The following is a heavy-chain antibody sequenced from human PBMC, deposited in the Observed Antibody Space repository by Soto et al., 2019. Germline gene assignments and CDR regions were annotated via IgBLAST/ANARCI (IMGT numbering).Heavy chain of an antibody. CDR1: GGSISSSSYY. CDR2: IYYSGST. V-gene: IGHV4-39*01. J-gene: IGHJ4*02. CDR3: ARQGGYSSSWYDY. Sequence: QLQLQESGPGPVKPSETLSLTCTVSGGSISSSSYYWGWIRQPPGKGLEWIGSIYYSGSTYYNPSLKSRVTISVDTSKNQFSLKLSSVTAADTAVYYCARQGGYSSSWYDYWGQGTLVTVSS. D-gene: IGHD6-13*01.